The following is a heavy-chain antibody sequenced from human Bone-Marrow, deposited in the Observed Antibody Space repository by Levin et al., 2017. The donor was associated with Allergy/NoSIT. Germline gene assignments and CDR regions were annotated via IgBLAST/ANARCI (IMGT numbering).Heavy chain of an antibody. Sequence: GESLKISCAASGFTFSSYGMHWVRQAPGKGLEWVAVIWYDGSNKYYADSVKGRFTISRDNSKNTLYLQMNSLRAEDTAVYYCARAFIAAAGMFDYWGQGTLVTVSS. CDR2: IWYDGSNK. V-gene: IGHV3-33*01. CDR1: GFTFSSYG. J-gene: IGHJ4*02. D-gene: IGHD6-13*01. CDR3: ARAFIAAAGMFDY.